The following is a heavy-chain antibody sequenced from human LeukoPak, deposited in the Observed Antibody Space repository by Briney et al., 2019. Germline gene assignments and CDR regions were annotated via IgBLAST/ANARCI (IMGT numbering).Heavy chain of an antibody. D-gene: IGHD2/OR15-2a*01. CDR1: GFMFSRYA. Sequence: GGSLRLSCAASGFMFSRYAMIWVRQTPGEGLEWVSAITETGAGTYYADSVKGRFTMSRDNSRNTVYLQMNSLRAEDTAVYYCARDLYLWYFDYWGQGTLVTVSS. V-gene: IGHV3-23*01. J-gene: IGHJ4*02. CDR3: ARDLYLWYFDY. CDR2: ITETGAGT.